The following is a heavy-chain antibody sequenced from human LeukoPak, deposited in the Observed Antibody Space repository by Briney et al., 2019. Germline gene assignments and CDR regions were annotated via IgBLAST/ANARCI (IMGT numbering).Heavy chain of an antibody. Sequence: GGSLRLSCAASGFTVSSNYMSWVRQAPGKGLEWVSVIYSGGSTYYADSVKGRFTISRDNSKNTLYLQMNSLRAEDTAVYYCAKVRRSWIHDFDYWGQGTLVTVSS. J-gene: IGHJ4*02. CDR3: AKVRRSWIHDFDY. CDR2: IYSGGST. CDR1: GFTVSSNY. D-gene: IGHD5-18*01. V-gene: IGHV3-53*01.